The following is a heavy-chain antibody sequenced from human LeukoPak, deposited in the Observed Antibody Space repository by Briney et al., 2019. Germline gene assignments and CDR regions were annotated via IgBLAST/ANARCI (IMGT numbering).Heavy chain of an antibody. V-gene: IGHV3-7*03. CDR2: IKQDGSDK. J-gene: IGHJ4*02. CDR1: RFIFSNYW. D-gene: IGHD6-13*01. Sequence: PGGSLRLSCAASRFIFSNYWMSWVRQAPGKGLEWVANIKQDGSDKYYVDSVKGRFTISRDNAKNSLYLRMNSLRAEDTAVYYCARFSGGHSSSWHPYYFDYWGQGTLVAVSS. CDR3: ARFSGGHSSSWHPYYFDY.